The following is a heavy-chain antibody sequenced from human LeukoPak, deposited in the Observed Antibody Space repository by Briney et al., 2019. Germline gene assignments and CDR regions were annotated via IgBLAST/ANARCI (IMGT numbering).Heavy chain of an antibody. D-gene: IGHD5-18*01. CDR3: VRGKRGYGYGPRNNPYGMDV. J-gene: IGHJ6*02. V-gene: IGHV3-13*05. Sequence: GSLSLAWPAAAFSPISYDMHWVRQVTGKGLEWVSAIGSAGDPFYAGSVKGRFTISRENAMNSLYLQMNSLRAGDTAVYYCVRGKRGYGYGPRNNPYGMDVWGPGATVTVSS. CDR1: AFSPISYD. CDR2: IGSAGDP.